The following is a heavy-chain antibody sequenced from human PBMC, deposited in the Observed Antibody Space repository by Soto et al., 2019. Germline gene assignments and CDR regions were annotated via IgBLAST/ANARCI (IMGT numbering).Heavy chain of an antibody. J-gene: IGHJ4*02. CDR2: IYRDDDK. Sequence: GSGPTLVNPTQTLTANCTFSGFSLSNSEVGVGWIRQPPGKALECLALIYRDDDKRYSPSLKSRLTITKDTSKNQVVLTMTNMDPVDTATYYCAHSTVLDYGDYDPSTSIVFDYWGQGISVTVSS. V-gene: IGHV2-5*02. D-gene: IGHD4-17*01. CDR1: GFSLSNSEVG. CDR3: AHSTVLDYGDYDPSTSIVFDY.